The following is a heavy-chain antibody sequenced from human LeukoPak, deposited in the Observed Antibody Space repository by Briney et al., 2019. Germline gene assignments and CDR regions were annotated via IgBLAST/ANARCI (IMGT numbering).Heavy chain of an antibody. CDR1: GYTFTSHY. CDR3: LRDWSSGLGAPPADY. CDR2: INPSGGST. V-gene: IGHV1-46*01. D-gene: IGHD1-26*01. Sequence: ASGKVACKASGYTFTSHYMHWVRQAPGQGLEWMGIINPSGGSTGYTQKFQGRVTMTTDTSTNTVYMELSSLASEGSGVYYFLRDWSSGLGAPPADYWGRGTLVTVSS. J-gene: IGHJ4*02.